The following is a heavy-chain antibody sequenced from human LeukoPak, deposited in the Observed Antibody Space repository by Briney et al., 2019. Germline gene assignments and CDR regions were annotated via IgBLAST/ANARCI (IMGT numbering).Heavy chain of an antibody. CDR1: GFTFSSYS. CDR2: ISSSSSYI. CDR3: AREVVPAAEANYYYYYGMDV. Sequence: GGSLRLSCAASGFTFSSYSMNWVRQAPGKGLEWVSSISSSSSYIYYADSVKGRFTISRDNAKNSLYLQMNSLRAEDTAVYYCAREVVPAAEANYYYYYGMDVWGQGTMVTVSS. V-gene: IGHV3-21*01. J-gene: IGHJ6*02. D-gene: IGHD2-2*01.